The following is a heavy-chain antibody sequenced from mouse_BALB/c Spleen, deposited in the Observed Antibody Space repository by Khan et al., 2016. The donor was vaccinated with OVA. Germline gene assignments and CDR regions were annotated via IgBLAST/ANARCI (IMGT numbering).Heavy chain of an antibody. CDR1: GYTFTDYY. CDR3: ARRNYFGYTFAY. D-gene: IGHD1-2*01. CDR2: ISPGSGDT. V-gene: IGHV1-77*01. J-gene: IGHJ3*01. Sequence: QVQLQQSGAELVRPGASVKLSCKASGYTFTDYYINWVKQRTGQGLEWIGEISPGSGDTYYNEKFKGKATLTADKSYTTAYMQLSSLTSEASAVYFCARRNYFGYTFAYWGQGTLVTVSA.